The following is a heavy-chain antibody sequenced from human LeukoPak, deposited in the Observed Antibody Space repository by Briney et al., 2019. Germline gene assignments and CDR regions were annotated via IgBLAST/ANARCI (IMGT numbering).Heavy chain of an antibody. CDR3: ARASRIFGVAKGYFDY. D-gene: IGHD3-3*01. CDR1: GGSFSGYY. V-gene: IGHV4-34*01. Sequence: PSETLSLTCAVYGGSFSGYYWSWIRQPPGKGLEWIGEINHSGSTNYNPSLKSRVTISVDTSKNQFSLKLSSVTAADTAVYYCARASRIFGVAKGYFDYWGQGTLVTASS. J-gene: IGHJ4*02. CDR2: INHSGST.